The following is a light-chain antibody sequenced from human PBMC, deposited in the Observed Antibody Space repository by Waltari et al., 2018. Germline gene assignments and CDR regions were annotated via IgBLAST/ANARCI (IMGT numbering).Light chain of an antibody. CDR3: AAWDGGLSNGL. V-gene: IGLV1-47*02. CDR2: ANS. J-gene: IGLJ3*02. Sequence: QSVLTQPPSASGTPGQRITISCSGGSSNIGSNYVFWYQQLPGTAPKLLIYANSQRPSGVPDRFSGSKSGTSASLAISGLRPEDEADYYCAAWDGGLSNGLFGGGTRLTVL. CDR1: SSNIGSNY.